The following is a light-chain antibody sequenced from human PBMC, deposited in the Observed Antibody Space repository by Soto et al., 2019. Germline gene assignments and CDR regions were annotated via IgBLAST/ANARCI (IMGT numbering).Light chain of an antibody. V-gene: IGLV2-14*03. J-gene: IGLJ3*02. Sequence: QSALTQPASVSGSPGQSIAISCTGTSSDIGGYNFVSWYQQHPGKAPKLILYDVNLRPSGVSNRFSGSKSGNTASLTISGLQAEDEADYYCGSYSSSTLVVFGGGTKLTVL. CDR2: DVN. CDR3: GSYSSSTLVV. CDR1: SSDIGGYNF.